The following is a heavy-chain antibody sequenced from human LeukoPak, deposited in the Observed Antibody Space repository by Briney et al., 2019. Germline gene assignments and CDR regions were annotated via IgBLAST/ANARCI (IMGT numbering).Heavy chain of an antibody. CDR3: AKDHHGSGWSYFYYGMNV. CDR1: GFSLSGYW. V-gene: IGHV3-74*01. D-gene: IGHD6-19*01. CDR2: NNGDGSTT. Sequence: GGSLRLSCVASGFSLSGYWMYWVRQAPGKGLMYISRNNGDGSTTNYADVVKGRFTMSRDNVKNTLYLQMNSLRAEDTAVYYCAKDHHGSGWSYFYYGMNVWGQGTTVTVSS. J-gene: IGHJ6*02.